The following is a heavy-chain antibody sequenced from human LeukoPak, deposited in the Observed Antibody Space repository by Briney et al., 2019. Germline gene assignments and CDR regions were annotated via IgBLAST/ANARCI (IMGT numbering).Heavy chain of an antibody. CDR1: GFTFSSYA. CDR2: ISYDGSNK. Sequence: PGRSLRLSWAASGFTFSSYAMHWVRQAPGKGLEWVAVISYDGSNKYYADSVKGRFTISRDNSKNTLYLQMNSLRAEDTAVYYCARDAEWELPADYWGQGNLVTVSS. D-gene: IGHD1-26*01. CDR3: ARDAEWELPADY. J-gene: IGHJ4*02. V-gene: IGHV3-30-3*01.